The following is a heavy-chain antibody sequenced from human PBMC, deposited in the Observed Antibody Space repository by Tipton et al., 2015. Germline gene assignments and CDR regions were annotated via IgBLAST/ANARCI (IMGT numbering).Heavy chain of an antibody. CDR3: ARDSGVAVAGLEPDY. D-gene: IGHD6-19*01. V-gene: IGHV1-18*01. CDR2: ISGYNGNT. J-gene: IGHJ4*02. Sequence: QPVQSGAEVEKPGASVKVSCKASGYTFTSFGISWVRQAPGQGLEWMGWISGYNGNTNFAQTLQGRVTMTTDTSTSTAYMELRSLRSDDTAVYYCARDSGVAVAGLEPDYWGQGTLVTVSS. CDR1: GYTFTSFG.